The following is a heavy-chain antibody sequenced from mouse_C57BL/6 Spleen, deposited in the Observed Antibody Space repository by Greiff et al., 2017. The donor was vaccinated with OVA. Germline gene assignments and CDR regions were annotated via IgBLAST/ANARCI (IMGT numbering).Heavy chain of an antibody. D-gene: IGHD1-1*01. CDR2: ISYDGSN. V-gene: IGHV3-6*01. CDR3: AREGITTVENAMDY. J-gene: IGHJ4*01. Sequence: ESGPGLVKPSQSLSLTCSVTGYSITSGYYWNWIRQFPGNKLEWMGYISYDGSNNYNPSLKNRISITRDTSKNQFFLKLKSVTTEDTATYYCAREGITTVENAMDYWGQGTSVTVSS. CDR1: GYSITSGYY.